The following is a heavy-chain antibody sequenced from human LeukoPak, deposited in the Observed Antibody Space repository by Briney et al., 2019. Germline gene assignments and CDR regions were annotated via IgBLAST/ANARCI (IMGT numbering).Heavy chain of an antibody. CDR2: ISSSGSTI. Sequence: GGSLRLSYAASGFTFSSYEMNWVRQAPGKGLEWVSYISSSGSTIYYADSVKGRFTISRDNAKNSLYLQMNSLRVEDSAVYYCATERPDSRVLDYWGQGLVVTVSS. V-gene: IGHV3-48*03. CDR3: ATERPDSRVLDY. CDR1: GFTFSSYE. J-gene: IGHJ4*02. D-gene: IGHD3-10*01.